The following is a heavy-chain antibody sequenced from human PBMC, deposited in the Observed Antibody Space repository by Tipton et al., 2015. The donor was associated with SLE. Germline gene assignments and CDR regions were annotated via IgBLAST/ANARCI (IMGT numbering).Heavy chain of an antibody. V-gene: IGHV4-34*01. Sequence: TLSLTCAVYGGSVSGHYWSWIRQPPGKGLEWIGEINHSGSTNYNPSLKSRVTISVDTSKNQFSLKLSSVTAADTAVYYCASCIAVADAFDIWGQGTMVTVSS. CDR2: INHSGST. D-gene: IGHD6-19*01. CDR3: ASCIAVADAFDI. J-gene: IGHJ3*02. CDR1: GGSVSGHY.